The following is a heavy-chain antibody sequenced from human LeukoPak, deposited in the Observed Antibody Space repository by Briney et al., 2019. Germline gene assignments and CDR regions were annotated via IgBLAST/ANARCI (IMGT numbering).Heavy chain of an antibody. J-gene: IGHJ4*02. CDR3: ARAIRYSSSWEYFDY. V-gene: IGHV1-69*05. CDR2: IIPIFGTA. Sequence: GSSVKVSCKTSGGTFSSYAITWVRQAPGQGLEWMGRIIPIFGTANYAQKFQGRVTITTDESTSTAYMEQSSLTSEDTAVYYCARAIRYSSSWEYFDYWGQGTLVTVSS. CDR1: GGTFSSYA. D-gene: IGHD6-13*01.